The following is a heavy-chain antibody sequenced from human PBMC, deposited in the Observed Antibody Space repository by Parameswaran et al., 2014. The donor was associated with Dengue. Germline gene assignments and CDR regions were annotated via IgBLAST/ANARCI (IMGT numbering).Heavy chain of an antibody. CDR3: ARDRWYSSSSYYMDV. Sequence: WIRQPPGKGLEWVSVIYSGGSTYYADSVKGRFTISRDNSKNTLYLQMNSLRAEDTAVYYCARDRWYSSSSYYMDVWGKGTTVTVSS. V-gene: IGHV3-53*05. D-gene: IGHD6-6*01. CDR2: IYSGGST. J-gene: IGHJ6*03.